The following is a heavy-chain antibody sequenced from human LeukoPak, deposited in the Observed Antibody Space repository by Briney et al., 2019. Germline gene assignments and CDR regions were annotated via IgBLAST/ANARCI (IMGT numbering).Heavy chain of an antibody. CDR3: ARDCSGGSCYGAFDI. CDR1: GVSIRSGDYY. V-gene: IGHV4-30-4*01. D-gene: IGHD2-15*01. Sequence: SQTLSLTCTVSGVSIRSGDYYWSWIRQPPGKGLEWIGYIYYSGSTYYNPSLKSRITISVDTSENRFSLKLSSVTAADTAVYYCARDCSGGSCYGAFDIWGQGTMVTVSS. J-gene: IGHJ3*02. CDR2: IYYSGST.